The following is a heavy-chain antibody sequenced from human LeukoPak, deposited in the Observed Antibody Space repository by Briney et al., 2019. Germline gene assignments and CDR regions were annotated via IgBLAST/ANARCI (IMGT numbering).Heavy chain of an antibody. CDR2: IIPMFGTA. Sequence: GASVKVSCKASGGTFSSYAISWVRQAPGQGLEWMGGIIPMFGTANYAQKFQGRVTITADESTSTAYMELSSLRSEDTAVYYCAILCIESGGISSLDYMDVWGKGTTVTISS. V-gene: IGHV1-69*13. CDR3: AILCIESGGISSLDYMDV. D-gene: IGHD2-15*01. CDR1: GGTFSSYA. J-gene: IGHJ6*03.